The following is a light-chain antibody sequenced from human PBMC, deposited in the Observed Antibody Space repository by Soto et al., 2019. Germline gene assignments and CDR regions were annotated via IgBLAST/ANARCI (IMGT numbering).Light chain of an antibody. CDR1: QSLSYW. J-gene: IGKJ2*03. CDR3: QQYDRFPYS. Sequence: DIQMTQSPSTLSASVGDTVTITCRASQSLSYWLAWYQQKPGQAPKLLIHKASTLESGVPSRCSGSGSGKEFTLTIRSMQPDDFATFYCQQYDRFPYSFGQGTKLEIK. V-gene: IGKV1-5*03. CDR2: KAS.